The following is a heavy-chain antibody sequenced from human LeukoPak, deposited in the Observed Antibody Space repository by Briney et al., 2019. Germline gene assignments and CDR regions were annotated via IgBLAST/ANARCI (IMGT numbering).Heavy chain of an antibody. Sequence: SETLSLTCTVSGGSIRSSSHYWGWIRQPPGEGLEWIGIIYHSGTTYYNASLKSRVTISIDTSKNQFSLKVTSVTAADTAVYYCTRDVPRSAGYPDNWGQGTLVTVSS. CDR1: GGSIRSSSHY. V-gene: IGHV4-39*07. CDR2: IYHSGTT. CDR3: TRDVPRSAGYPDN. D-gene: IGHD2-15*01. J-gene: IGHJ4*02.